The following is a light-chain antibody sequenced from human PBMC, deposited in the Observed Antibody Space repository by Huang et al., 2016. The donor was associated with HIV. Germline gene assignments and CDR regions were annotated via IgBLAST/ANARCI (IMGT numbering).Light chain of an antibody. CDR3: HQRANWPLGT. V-gene: IGKV3-11*01. CDR2: DAD. CDR1: QSVSTY. Sequence: EIVLTQSPATLSLSPGERATLSCRASQSVSTYLAWYQQKPGQAPRILIYDADNRATGIPARVSGRGSETDFTLTISSLEPEDFAVYYCHQRANWPLGTFGQGTKVEIK. J-gene: IGKJ1*01.